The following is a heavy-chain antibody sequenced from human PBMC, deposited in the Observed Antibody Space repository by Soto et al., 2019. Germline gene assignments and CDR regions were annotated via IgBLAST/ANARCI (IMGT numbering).Heavy chain of an antibody. Sequence: QIQLLPSGAEVQKPGSSVKFTCKASGYTFRNFGISWVRQAPGQGLERMGCISAYNATANYAQKFQGRLTMTADTSTGTAYMELRSLRSDDTAVYYCARENSYFAYWGQGTLVTVSS. V-gene: IGHV1-18*01. CDR1: GYTFRNFG. J-gene: IGHJ4*02. CDR3: ARENSYFAY. CDR2: ISAYNATA.